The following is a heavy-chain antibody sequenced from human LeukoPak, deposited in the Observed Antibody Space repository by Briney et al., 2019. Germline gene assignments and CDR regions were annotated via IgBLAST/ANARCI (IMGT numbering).Heavy chain of an antibody. CDR2: MNPNSGNT. D-gene: IGHD3-3*01. CDR1: GYTFTSYD. J-gene: IGHJ4*02. V-gene: IGHV1-8*03. Sequence: GASVKVSCKASGYTFTSYDINWVRQATGQGLEWMGWMNPNSGNTGYAQKFQGRVTITRNTSISTAYMELSSLRSEDTAVYYCARVVSRDPYDFWSGYYKPTDYWGQGTLVTVSS. CDR3: ARVVSRDPYDFWSGYYKPTDY.